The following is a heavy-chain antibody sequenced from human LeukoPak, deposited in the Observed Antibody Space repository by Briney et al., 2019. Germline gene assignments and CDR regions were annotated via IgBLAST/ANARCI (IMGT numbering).Heavy chain of an antibody. J-gene: IGHJ6*02. V-gene: IGHV6-1*01. CDR3: ARDSLSTNCSSTSCYYYGMDV. Sequence: SQTLSLTCAISGDSVSTNSGAWNWLRQSPSRGLEWLGRTYYRSKWYNDYAVSVESRITINPDTSKNQFSLQLNSVTPEDTAVYYCARDSLSTNCSSTSCYYYGMDVWGQGTTVTVSS. D-gene: IGHD2-2*01. CDR2: TYYRSKWYN. CDR1: GDSVSTNSGA.